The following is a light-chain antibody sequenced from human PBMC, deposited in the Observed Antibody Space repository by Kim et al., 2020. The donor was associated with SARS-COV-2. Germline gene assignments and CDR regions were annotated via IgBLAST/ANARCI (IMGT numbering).Light chain of an antibody. CDR1: SSDVGGYNY. V-gene: IGLV2-14*03. Sequence: QSALTQPASVSGSPGQSITISCTGTSSDVGGYNYVSWYQQHPGKAPKLMLYDVSNRPSGVSNRFSGSKSGNPASLTISGLQAEDEADYYCSSYTSGSTLVFGGGTQLTVL. CDR3: SSYTSGSTLV. J-gene: IGLJ3*02. CDR2: DVS.